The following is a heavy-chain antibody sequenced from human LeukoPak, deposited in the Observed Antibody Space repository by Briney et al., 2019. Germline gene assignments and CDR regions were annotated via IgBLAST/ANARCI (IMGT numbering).Heavy chain of an antibody. CDR3: ARRESGGFDI. V-gene: IGHV4-39*01. J-gene: IGHJ3*02. Sequence: SETLSLTCTVSGGSISSSSYYWGWIRQPPGKGLEWIGSIYYSGSTYYNPSLKSRVTISVDTSKNQFSLKLSSVTAADTAVYYCARRESGGFDIWGQGTMVTVSS. CDR2: IYYSGST. D-gene: IGHD3-10*01. CDR1: GGSISSSSYY.